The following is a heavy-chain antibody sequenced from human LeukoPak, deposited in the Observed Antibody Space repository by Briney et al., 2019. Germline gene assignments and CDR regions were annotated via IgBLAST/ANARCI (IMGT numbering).Heavy chain of an antibody. CDR2: IYYSGST. J-gene: IGHJ6*03. CDR1: GGSISSYY. V-gene: IGHV4-59*01. Sequence: PSETLSLTCTVSGGSISSYYWSWIRQPPGKGLEWIGYIYYSGSTNYNPSLKSRVTISVDTSKNQFSLKLSSVTAADTAAYYCATQGSTSYHYYYYYYMDVWGKGTTVTVSS. D-gene: IGHD2-2*01. CDR3: ATQGSTSYHYYYYYYMDV.